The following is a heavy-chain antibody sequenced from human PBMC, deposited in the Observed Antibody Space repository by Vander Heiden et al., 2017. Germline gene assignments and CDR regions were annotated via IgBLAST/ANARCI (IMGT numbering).Heavy chain of an antibody. Sequence: QVQLVQSGAEVKKPGASVKVSCKASGYTFTSYGISWVRQAPGQGLEWMGWISAYNGNTNYAQSLQGRVTMTTDKSTSTANMGLRSLRSDDTAWYYGASMAYGNYGGFYWGKGTLFTFS. CDR2: ISAYNGNT. J-gene: IGHJ4*02. V-gene: IGHV1-18*01. CDR3: ASMAYGNYGGFY. CDR1: GYTFTSYG. D-gene: IGHD4-17*01.